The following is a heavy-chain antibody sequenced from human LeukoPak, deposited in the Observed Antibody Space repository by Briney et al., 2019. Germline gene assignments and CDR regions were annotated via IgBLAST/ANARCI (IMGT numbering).Heavy chain of an antibody. CDR1: GGSISSGSYY. D-gene: IGHD2-8*01. V-gene: IGHV4-61*02. J-gene: IGHJ6*03. CDR3: ARDVLYYYYMDV. Sequence: SETLSLTCTVSGGSISSGSYYWSWIRQPAGKGLEWIGRTYTSGSTNYNPSLKSRVTISVDTSKNQFSLKLSSVTAADTAVYYCARDVLYYYYMDVWGKGTTVTISS. CDR2: TYTSGST.